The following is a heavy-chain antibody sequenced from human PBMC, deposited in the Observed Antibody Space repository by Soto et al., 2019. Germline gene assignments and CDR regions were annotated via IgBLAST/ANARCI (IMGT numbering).Heavy chain of an antibody. D-gene: IGHD3-9*01. Sequence: GGSLRLSCAGSGFTFSSDGMHWVRQDPGKGLVWVSRINGNGVSAWYAESVKGRFTISRDNSRNTLYLQMNTLRLEDTAIYYCVKDGQNDLLDGYFRGPFHIWGQGTMVTVSS. V-gene: IGHV3-23*01. J-gene: IGHJ3*02. CDR3: VKDGQNDLLDGYFRGPFHI. CDR1: GFTFSSDG. CDR2: INGNGVSA.